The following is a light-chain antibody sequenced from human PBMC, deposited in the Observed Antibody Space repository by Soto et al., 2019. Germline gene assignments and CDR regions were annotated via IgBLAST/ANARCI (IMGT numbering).Light chain of an antibody. CDR3: QQSFSYPHT. CDR1: QSIRSY. CDR2: TVS. Sequence: DIQMTQSPSSLSASVGDRVTITCRASQSIRSYLNWYQQKPGKAPKLLIYTVSNLQNGVPSRFSGDGSGTDFTLTISSLHPEDFATYYWQQSFSYPHTFGQGTKLEIK. J-gene: IGKJ2*01. V-gene: IGKV1-39*01.